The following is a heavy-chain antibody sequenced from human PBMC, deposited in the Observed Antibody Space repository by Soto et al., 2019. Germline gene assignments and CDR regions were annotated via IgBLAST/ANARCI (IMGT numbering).Heavy chain of an antibody. Sequence: ASVKVSCKASGGTFSSYAISWVRQAPGQGLEWMGGIIPIFGTANYAQKFQGRVTITADESTSTAYMGLSSLRSEDTAVYYCARLDEGIAAAGPNRTRTYYYYGMDVWGQGTTVTVSS. CDR2: IIPIFGTA. CDR3: ARLDEGIAAAGPNRTRTYYYYGMDV. CDR1: GGTFSSYA. D-gene: IGHD6-13*01. J-gene: IGHJ6*02. V-gene: IGHV1-69*13.